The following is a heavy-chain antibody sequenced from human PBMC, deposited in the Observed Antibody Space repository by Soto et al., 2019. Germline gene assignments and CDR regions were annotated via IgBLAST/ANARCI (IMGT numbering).Heavy chain of an antibody. CDR2: INPNSGDT. Sequence: ASVKVSCKSSGYTFTGYYMHWVRHAPGQGLERMGWINPNSGDTTYAPKFQSRVTMTRETSFTTVYMDLTRLTSDDTAVYYCAGRGDMTIVYFDYWGQGALVNVSS. D-gene: IGHD2-15*01. CDR1: GYTFTGYY. CDR3: AGRGDMTIVYFDY. V-gene: IGHV1-2*02. J-gene: IGHJ4*02.